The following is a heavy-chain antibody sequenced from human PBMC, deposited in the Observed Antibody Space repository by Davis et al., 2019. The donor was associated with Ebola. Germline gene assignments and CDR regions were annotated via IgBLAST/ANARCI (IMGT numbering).Heavy chain of an antibody. Sequence: PSETLSLTCDIYGGSLSAYYWTWIRQSPGKGLEWIGETNHRGRTNYKSSLQSRVTISADTSNNRVSLRLTSVTAAETAVYFCASFGYTSSATELWGQGTLVSVSS. D-gene: IGHD5-12*01. CDR3: ASFGYTSSATEL. CDR1: GGSLSAYY. J-gene: IGHJ4*02. V-gene: IGHV4-34*01. CDR2: TNHRGRT.